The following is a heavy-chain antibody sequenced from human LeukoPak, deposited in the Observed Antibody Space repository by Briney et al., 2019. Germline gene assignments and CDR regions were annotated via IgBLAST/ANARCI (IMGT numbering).Heavy chain of an antibody. CDR1: GYTFTGYY. D-gene: IGHD1-1*01. CDR3: ARGGRYNWNANPNWFDP. J-gene: IGHJ5*02. V-gene: IGHV1-2*04. CDR2: INPNSGGT. Sequence: GALVKVSCKASGYTFTGYYMHWVRQAPGQGLEWMGWINPNSGGTNYAQKFQGWVTMTRDTSISTAYMELSRLRSDDTAVYYCARGGRYNWNANPNWFDPWGQGTLVTVSS.